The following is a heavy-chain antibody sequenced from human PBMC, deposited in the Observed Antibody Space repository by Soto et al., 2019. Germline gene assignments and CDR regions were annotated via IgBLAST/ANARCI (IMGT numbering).Heavy chain of an antibody. Sequence: QVQLQQWGAGLLKPSETLSLTCAVYGGSFSAYYWSWIRQPPGKGLEWIGEINHIGSTKYNPSLKSRVIISVDTSKNQFSLKVTSVTAADTAVYYCARDCSGTSCYGALDAFDIWGQGTMVTVSS. CDR3: ARDCSGTSCYGALDAFDI. CDR1: GGSFSAYY. V-gene: IGHV4-34*01. CDR2: INHIGST. D-gene: IGHD2-2*01. J-gene: IGHJ3*02.